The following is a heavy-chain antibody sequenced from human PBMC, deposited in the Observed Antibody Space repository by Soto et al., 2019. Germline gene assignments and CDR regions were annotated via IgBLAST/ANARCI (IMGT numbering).Heavy chain of an antibody. D-gene: IGHD5-12*01. J-gene: IGHJ4*02. CDR2: ISGSGGST. CDR1: GFPFSSYA. CDR3: AKDDPFSNRRDGYTI. V-gene: IGHV3-23*01. Sequence: VGSLRLSCAASGFPFSSYAMSWVRQAPGKGLEWVSAISGSGGSTYYADSVKGRFTISRDNSKNTLYLQMNSLRAEDTAVYYWAKDDPFSNRRDGYTIWGQGTLVTVSS.